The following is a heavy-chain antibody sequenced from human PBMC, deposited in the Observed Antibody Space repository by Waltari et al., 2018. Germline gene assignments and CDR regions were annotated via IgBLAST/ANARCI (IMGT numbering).Heavy chain of an antibody. CDR3: ARDLQWLALGPYGMDV. Sequence: QVQLVQSGAEVKKPGSSVKVSCKASGGTFSRYAISWVRQATGQGLEWMGGIIPIFGTANYAQKFQGRVTITADESTSTAYMELSSLRSEDTAVYYCARDLQWLALGPYGMDVWGQGTTVTVSS. CDR2: IIPIFGTA. J-gene: IGHJ6*02. V-gene: IGHV1-69*01. CDR1: GGTFSRYA. D-gene: IGHD6-19*01.